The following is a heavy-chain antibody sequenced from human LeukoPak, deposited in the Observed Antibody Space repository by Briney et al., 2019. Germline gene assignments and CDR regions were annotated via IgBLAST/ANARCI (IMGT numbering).Heavy chain of an antibody. D-gene: IGHD6-19*01. J-gene: IGHJ4*02. V-gene: IGHV1-2*02. CDR3: AREESGWYSFDY. CDR2: INPNSGGT. CDR1: GYTFTGYY. Sequence: ASVKVSCKASGYTFTGYYMHWVRQAPGQGLEWMGWINPNSGGTNYAQKFQGRVTMTRDTSNSTAYMELSRLRSDDTAWYYCAREESGWYSFDYWGQGTLVTVSS.